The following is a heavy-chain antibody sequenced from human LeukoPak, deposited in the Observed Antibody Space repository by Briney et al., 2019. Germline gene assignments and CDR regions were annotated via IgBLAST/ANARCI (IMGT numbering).Heavy chain of an antibody. CDR1: GYSVSSNSVV. V-gene: IGHV6-1*01. Sequence: QTLSLSCAISGYSVSSNSVVWLWIGQCPWRGLGWLVNTYYSSRWYNDSAVSVTSRITISPDTSKNQFSLHLNSVTPEATDVYSCAMTRCADNSCLYYFVSWGQGTPVTVSS. D-gene: IGHD2-15*01. CDR3: AMTRCADNSCLYYFVS. J-gene: IGHJ4*02. CDR2: TYYSSRWYN.